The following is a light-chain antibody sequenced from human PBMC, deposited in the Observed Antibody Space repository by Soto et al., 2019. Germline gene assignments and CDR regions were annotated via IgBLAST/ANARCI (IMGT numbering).Light chain of an antibody. CDR3: QQYNNWPPVT. Sequence: EIVLTQSPDILSLSPGERATLSCRASQTVRNNYLAWYQQKPGQAPRLLIYDASSRATGIPDRFSGGGSGTDFTLTISSLQSEDFAVYYCQQYNNWPPVTFGQGTKVDIK. CDR1: QTVRNNY. CDR2: DAS. J-gene: IGKJ1*01. V-gene: IGKV3D-20*02.